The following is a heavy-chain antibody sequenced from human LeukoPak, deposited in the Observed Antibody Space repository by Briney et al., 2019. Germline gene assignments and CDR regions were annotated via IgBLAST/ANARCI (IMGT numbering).Heavy chain of an antibody. CDR1: GYTFTSYY. D-gene: IGHD1-14*01. J-gene: IGHJ3*02. CDR3: ARGQPGGGFDI. V-gene: IGHV1-46*01. Sequence: ASVKVSCKASGYTFTSYYMHWVRQAPGQGLERMGIINPSGGSTSYAQKFQGRVTMTRDMSTSTVYMELSSLRSEDTAVYYCARGQPGGGFDIWGQGTMVTVSS. CDR2: INPSGGST.